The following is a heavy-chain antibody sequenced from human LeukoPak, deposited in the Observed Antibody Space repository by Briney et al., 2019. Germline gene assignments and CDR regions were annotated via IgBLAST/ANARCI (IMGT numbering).Heavy chain of an antibody. V-gene: IGHV3-7*01. CDR3: ASEVRGVTDFDY. CDR1: GFTFSNYW. J-gene: IGHJ4*02. Sequence: GGSLRLSCAASGFTFSNYWMSWVRQAPGKGLEWVANIKQDGSEKYYVDSVKGRFTISRDNAKNSLYLQMNSLRAEDTAVYYCASEVRGVTDFDYWGQGTLVTVSS. D-gene: IGHD3-10*01. CDR2: IKQDGSEK.